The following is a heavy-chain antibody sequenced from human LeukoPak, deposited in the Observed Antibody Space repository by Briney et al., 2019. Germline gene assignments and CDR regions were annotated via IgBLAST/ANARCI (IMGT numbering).Heavy chain of an antibody. J-gene: IGHJ3*02. Sequence: PSQTLSLTCTVSGGSISSGDYYWSWIRQPPGKGLEWIGYIYYSGSTYYNPSLKSRVTISVDTSKNQFSLKLSSVTAADAAVYYCARDHIWNDGSDVFDIWGQGTMVTVSS. CDR2: IYYSGST. CDR3: ARDHIWNDGSDVFDI. V-gene: IGHV4-30-4*08. CDR1: GGSISSGDYY. D-gene: IGHD1-20*01.